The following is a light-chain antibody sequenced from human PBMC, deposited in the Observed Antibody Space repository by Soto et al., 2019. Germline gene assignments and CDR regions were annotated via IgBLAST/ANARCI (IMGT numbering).Light chain of an antibody. Sequence: DIPLTQSPPTLPASVGDRVTITCRASQSIRYYLAWYQQMPGKAPKLLIYGASSLQSGVPSRFSGSGSGTEFTLTISSLQPDDFATYFCQHHNSYSQTFGQGTKVEIK. V-gene: IGKV1-5*01. CDR1: QSIRYY. CDR2: GAS. CDR3: QHHNSYSQT. J-gene: IGKJ1*01.